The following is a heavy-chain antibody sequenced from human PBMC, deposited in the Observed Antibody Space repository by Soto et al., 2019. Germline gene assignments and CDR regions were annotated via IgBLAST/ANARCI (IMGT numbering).Heavy chain of an antibody. J-gene: IGHJ5*02. V-gene: IGHV1-24*01. CDR1: GYTLSEVS. CDR3: AIAAYCSGATCYSDYNWFDP. Sequence: ASVKVSCKVSGYTLSEVSIHWVWQTPGKGLEWMGGFDPENDETSYAEKFQGRVTLTEDTSTDTAYLELSGLRSEDTAIYYCAIAAYCSGATCYSDYNWFDPWGQGTLVTVSS. D-gene: IGHD2-15*01. CDR2: FDPENDET.